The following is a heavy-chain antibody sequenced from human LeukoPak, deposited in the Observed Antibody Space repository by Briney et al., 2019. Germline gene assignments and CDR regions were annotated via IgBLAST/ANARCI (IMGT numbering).Heavy chain of an antibody. CDR2: IYYSGST. CDR1: GGSISSYY. Sequence: PSETLSLTCTVSGGSISSYYWSWIRQPPGKGLEWIGYIYYSGSTNYNPSLKSRVTISVDTSKNQFSLKLSSVTAADTAVYYCARSGPIPATWGQGTLVTVSS. CDR3: ARSGPIPAT. J-gene: IGHJ5*02. V-gene: IGHV4-59*08.